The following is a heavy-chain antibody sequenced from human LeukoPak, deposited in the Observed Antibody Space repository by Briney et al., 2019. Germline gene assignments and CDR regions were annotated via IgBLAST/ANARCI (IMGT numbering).Heavy chain of an antibody. CDR2: ISSSGSTI. CDR1: GFTFSSYE. V-gene: IGHV3-48*03. CDR3: ARDRVDSSGWD. D-gene: IGHD6-19*01. J-gene: IGHJ4*02. Sequence: PGGSLRLSCAASGFTFSSYEMNWVRQAPGKGLEWVSYISSSGSTIYYADSVKGRFTISRDNAKNSLYLQMNSLRAEDTAVYYCARDRVDSSGWDWGQGTLVTVSS.